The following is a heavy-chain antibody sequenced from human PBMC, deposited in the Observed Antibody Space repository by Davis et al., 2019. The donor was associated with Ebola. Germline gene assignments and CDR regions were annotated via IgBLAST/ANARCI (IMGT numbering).Heavy chain of an antibody. J-gene: IGHJ1*01. CDR1: GYTFTGYY. D-gene: IGHD2-2*01. Sequence: ASVKVSCKASGYTFTGYYMHWVRQAPGQGLEWMGWINPNSGGTNYAQKFQGWVTMTRDTSISTAYMELSRLRSDDTAVYYCARGFDIVVVPAAINAEYFQHWGQGTLVTVSS. V-gene: IGHV1-2*04. CDR2: INPNSGGT. CDR3: ARGFDIVVVPAAINAEYFQH.